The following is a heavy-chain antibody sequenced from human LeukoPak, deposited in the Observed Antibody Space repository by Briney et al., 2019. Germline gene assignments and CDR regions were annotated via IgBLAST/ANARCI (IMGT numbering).Heavy chain of an antibody. J-gene: IGHJ4*02. CDR3: ARALAPSIAARPGDY. CDR2: IYTSGST. CDR1: GGSISSGSYY. Sequence: SETLSLTCTVSGGSISSGSYYWSWIRQPAGKGLEWIGRIYTSGSTNYNPSLKSRVTISVDTSKNQFSLKLSSVTAADTGVYYCARALAPSIAARPGDYWGQGTLVTVSS. V-gene: IGHV4-61*02. D-gene: IGHD6-6*01.